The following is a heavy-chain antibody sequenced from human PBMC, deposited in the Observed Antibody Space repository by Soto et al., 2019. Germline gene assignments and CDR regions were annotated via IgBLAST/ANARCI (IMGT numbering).Heavy chain of an antibody. Sequence: QVQLQESGPGLVKPSQTLSLTCTVSGGSITTGGSYWSWIRQHPGKGLEWIGNIYHSGNTYSNPSLKRRLTISVDTSKNHFSLMVDSVTAADTAVYYCARARFQVLYGKPYFDSWGQGTLVTVSS. D-gene: IGHD2-2*02. CDR3: ARARFQVLYGKPYFDS. J-gene: IGHJ4*02. CDR2: IYHSGNT. V-gene: IGHV4-31*03. CDR1: GGSITTGGSY.